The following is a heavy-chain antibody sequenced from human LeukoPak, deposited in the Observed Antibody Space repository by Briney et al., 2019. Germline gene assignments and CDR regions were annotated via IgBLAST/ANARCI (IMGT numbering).Heavy chain of an antibody. V-gene: IGHV4/OR15-8*01. CDR2: VYHSGGA. CDR1: GASIASHSW. J-gene: IGHJ6*02. Sequence: SETLSLTCAVSGASIASHSWWSWVRQPPGKGLEWIGEVYHSGGANYKPSLKSRVTISVDTSKNQFSLKLSSVTAADTAVYYCARGRDIVVVPAGEPYYYYGMDVWGQGTTVTVSS. CDR3: ARGRDIVVVPAGEPYYYYGMDV. D-gene: IGHD2-2*01.